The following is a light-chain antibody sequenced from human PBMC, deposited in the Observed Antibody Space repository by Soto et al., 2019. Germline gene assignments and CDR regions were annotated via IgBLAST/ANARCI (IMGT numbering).Light chain of an antibody. J-gene: IGLJ1*01. CDR2: GNT. CDR3: QSHDSSLHASV. Sequence: QSVLTQPPSVSGAPGQRVTISCTGSSSNIGAGYDVHWYLQLPGTAPKLLIYGNTNRPSGVPDRFSGSKSGSSASLAITGLQAEDEADYYCQSHDSSLHASVFGTGTMVTVL. CDR1: SSNIGAGYD. V-gene: IGLV1-40*01.